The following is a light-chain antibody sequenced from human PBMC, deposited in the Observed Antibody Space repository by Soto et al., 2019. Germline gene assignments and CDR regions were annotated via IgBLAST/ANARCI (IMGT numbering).Light chain of an antibody. CDR1: QRVLYSSNNKNY. CDR3: QQYGSSGP. J-gene: IGKJ1*01. CDR2: GAS. V-gene: IGKV4-1*01. Sequence: DRVMTQSPDALAVSMGERATINCKSSQRVLYSSNNKNYLAWYQQKPGQAPRLLIYGASNRATGIPDRFSGSGSGTDFTLTISRLEPEDFAVYYCQQYGSSGPFGQGTKV.